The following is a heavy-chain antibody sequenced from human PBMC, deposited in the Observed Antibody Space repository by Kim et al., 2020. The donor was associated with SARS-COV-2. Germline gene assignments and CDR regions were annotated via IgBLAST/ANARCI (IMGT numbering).Heavy chain of an antibody. CDR2: ISWDGGST. CDR1: GFTFDDYT. Sequence: GGSLRLSCAASGFTFDDYTMHWVRQAPGKGLEWVSLISWDGGSTYYADSVKGRFTISRDNSKNSLYLQMNSLRTEDTALYYCAKDMGLRYRGFDYWGQGTLVTVSS. CDR3: AKDMGLRYRGFDY. D-gene: IGHD4-17*01. J-gene: IGHJ4*02. V-gene: IGHV3-43*01.